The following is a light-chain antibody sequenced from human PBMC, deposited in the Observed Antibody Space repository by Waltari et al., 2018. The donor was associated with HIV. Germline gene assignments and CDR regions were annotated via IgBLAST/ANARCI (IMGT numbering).Light chain of an antibody. Sequence: QSALTQPASVSGSPGQSIAISCPGTSINGYNYVSWYQQHPGKAPKLMSYDVSNRPSGVSNRFSGSKSGNTASLTISGLQAEDEADYYCSSYTSSSTRVFGTGTQVTVL. V-gene: IGLV2-14*03. CDR3: SSYTSSSTRV. J-gene: IGLJ1*01. CDR1: SINGYNY. CDR2: DVS.